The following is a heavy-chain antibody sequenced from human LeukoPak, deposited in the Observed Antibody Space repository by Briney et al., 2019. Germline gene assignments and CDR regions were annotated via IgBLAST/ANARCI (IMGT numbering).Heavy chain of an antibody. V-gene: IGHV4-39*01. CDR2: IYYSGSA. Sequence: PSETLSLTCTVSGGSISSSAYYWGWIRQPPGKGLEWIGNIYYSGSAYYNPSLKSRVTISVGTSTNQFSLKLRSVTAADTAVYYCARRDGSGSGTYWFDPWGQGTLVTVSS. J-gene: IGHJ5*02. D-gene: IGHD3-10*01. CDR3: ARRDGSGSGTYWFDP. CDR1: GGSISSSAYY.